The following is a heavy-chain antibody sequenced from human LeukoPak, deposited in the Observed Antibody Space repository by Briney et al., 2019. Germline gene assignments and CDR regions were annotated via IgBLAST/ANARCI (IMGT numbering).Heavy chain of an antibody. V-gene: IGHV3-74*01. CDR1: GFTFSSSW. J-gene: IGHJ4*02. D-gene: IGHD6-19*01. CDR3: AKSLGSQDY. CDR2: INTDGRTT. Sequence: GGSLRLSCAASGFTFSSSWMHWVRQAPGKGLVWVSRINTDGRTTTYADSVKGRFTISRDNAKSTVYLQMNSLRPEDTALYYCAKSLGSQDYWGQGTLVTVCS.